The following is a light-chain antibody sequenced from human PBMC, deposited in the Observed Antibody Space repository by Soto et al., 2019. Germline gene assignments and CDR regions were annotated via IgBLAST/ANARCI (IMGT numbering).Light chain of an antibody. J-gene: IGKJ4*01. CDR2: DAS. CDR3: QQRSNWLT. CDR1: QSVSIY. Sequence: EIVLTQSPATLSLSPGERATLSCRASQSVSIYLAWYQQKSGQAPRLLIYDASNRATGIPVRFSGSGSGTDFTLTISSLEPEDFAVYYCQQRSNWLTFGGGTKVEIK. V-gene: IGKV3-11*01.